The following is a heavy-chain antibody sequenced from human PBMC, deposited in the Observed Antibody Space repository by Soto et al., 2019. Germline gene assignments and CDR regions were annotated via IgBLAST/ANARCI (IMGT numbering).Heavy chain of an antibody. J-gene: IGHJ4*02. D-gene: IGHD2-15*01. V-gene: IGHV3-9*01. Sequence: GGSLRLSCAASGFTFDDYAMHWVRQAPGKGLEWVSGISWNSVSIGYADSVKGRFTISRDNAKNSLYLQLNSLRAEDTALYYCAKAGCSGGSCYSVYWGQGTLVTVSS. CDR1: GFTFDDYA. CDR2: ISWNSVSI. CDR3: AKAGCSGGSCYSVY.